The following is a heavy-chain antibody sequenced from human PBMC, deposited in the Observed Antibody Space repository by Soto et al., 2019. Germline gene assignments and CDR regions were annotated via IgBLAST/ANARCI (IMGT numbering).Heavy chain of an antibody. V-gene: IGHV3-66*01. Sequence: GGSLRLSCAASGFTVSSSHMSWVRQAPGKGLEWVSVIYTDGNTFYADSVKGRFTMSRDNSKNRLWLQMNSLRTEDTAVYYCARGPGGESAGWPDPWGQGTLVTVSS. CDR1: GFTVSSSH. CDR2: IYTDGNT. J-gene: IGHJ5*02. D-gene: IGHD3-16*01. CDR3: ARGPGGESAGWPDP.